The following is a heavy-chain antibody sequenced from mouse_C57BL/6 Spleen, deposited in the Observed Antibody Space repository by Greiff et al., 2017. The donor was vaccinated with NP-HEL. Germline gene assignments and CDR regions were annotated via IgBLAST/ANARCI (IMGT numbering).Heavy chain of an antibody. J-gene: IGHJ4*01. V-gene: IGHV2-2*01. CDR1: GFSLTSSG. CDR2: IWSGGST. Sequence: VKLQQSGPGLVQPSQSLSITCTVPGFSLTSSGVHGVRRSPGKGLGWLGVIWSGGSTDYTAAFISRLSNSKDNSKSQVFFKMNSLQADDTAVYYCARGGGAMYYRGQGTSVTASS. CDR3: ARGGGAMYY.